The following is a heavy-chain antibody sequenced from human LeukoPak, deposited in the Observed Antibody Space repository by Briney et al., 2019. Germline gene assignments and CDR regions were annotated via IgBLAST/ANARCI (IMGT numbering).Heavy chain of an antibody. CDR1: GFTFSSFA. CDR2: VSGSAGRT. D-gene: IGHD2-8*02. J-gene: IGHJ6*03. CDR3: AKNRGHCVDGVCHNYYYMDV. V-gene: IGHV3-23*01. Sequence: PGGSLRLSCAASGFTFSSFAMTWVRQAPGKGLEWVSTVSGSAGRTDYADSVKGRFTISRDNLKNTLYLQMNGLRAEDTAVYYCAKNRGHCVDGVCHNYYYMDVWGRETTVTVSS.